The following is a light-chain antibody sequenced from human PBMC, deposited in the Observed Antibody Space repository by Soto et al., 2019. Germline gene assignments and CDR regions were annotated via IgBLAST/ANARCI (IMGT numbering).Light chain of an antibody. J-gene: IGLJ2*01. Sequence: QSVLTQPRSVSGSPGQSVTISCTGTSSDVGGYNYVSWYQQHPGKAPKLMIYDVSKRPSGVPDRFSGSKSGNTASLTISGLQAEDEADYYCCSYAGSYTFGVVFGGGPKLTVL. CDR1: SSDVGGYNY. CDR3: CSYAGSYTFGVV. CDR2: DVS. V-gene: IGLV2-11*01.